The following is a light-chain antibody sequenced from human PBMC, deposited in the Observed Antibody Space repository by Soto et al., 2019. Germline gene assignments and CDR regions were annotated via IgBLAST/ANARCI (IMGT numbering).Light chain of an antibody. CDR2: AAS. J-gene: IGKJ1*01. CDR3: LRHNSYPCM. Sequence: DIQMTQSPSAMSASVGDRVTITCRASQGISNYLAWFQRKPGKVPRRLIYAASSLQSGVPSRFSGSGSGTEYTLTIRSLQPEDVATYYCLRHNSYPCMLGQVTKVEIK. CDR1: QGISNY. V-gene: IGKV1-17*03.